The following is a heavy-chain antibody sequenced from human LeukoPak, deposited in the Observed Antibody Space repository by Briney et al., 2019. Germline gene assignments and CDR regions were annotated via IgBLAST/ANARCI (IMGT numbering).Heavy chain of an antibody. CDR3: ARDLGGSYSSDAFDI. V-gene: IGHV3-74*01. CDR2: INSDGSST. CDR1: GFTFSSYW. D-gene: IGHD1-26*01. J-gene: IGHJ3*02. Sequence: GGSLRLSCAASGFTFSSYWMHWVRQAPGKGLVWVSRINSDGSSTSYADSVKGRFAIPRDNAKNTLYLQMNSLRAEDTAVYYCARDLGGSYSSDAFDIWGQGTMVTVSS.